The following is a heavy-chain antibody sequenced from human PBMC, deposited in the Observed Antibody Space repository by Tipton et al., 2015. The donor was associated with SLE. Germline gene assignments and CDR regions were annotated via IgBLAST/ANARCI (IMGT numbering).Heavy chain of an antibody. CDR1: GGSISSHY. D-gene: IGHD6-19*01. V-gene: IGHV4-59*11. Sequence: TLSLTCTVSGGSISSHYWSWIRQPPGKGLEWNGYIYYSGSTNYNPSLKSRVTISVDTSKNQFSLKLNSVTAADTAVYYCARVGQWLYYYYGMDVWGQGTTVTVSS. CDR3: ARVGQWLYYYYGMDV. J-gene: IGHJ6*02. CDR2: IYYSGST.